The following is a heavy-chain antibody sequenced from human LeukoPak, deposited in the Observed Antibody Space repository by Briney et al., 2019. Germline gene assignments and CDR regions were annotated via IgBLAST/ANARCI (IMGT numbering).Heavy chain of an antibody. Sequence: SETLSLTCTVSGGSLSSSSYYWGWIRQPPGKGLEWIGSIYYSGSTYYNPSLKSRVPISVDTSKNQFSLKLSSVTAADTALYYCASISITMVRGVMVRGMDVWGKGTTVTVSS. CDR3: ASISITMVRGVMVRGMDV. J-gene: IGHJ6*03. CDR1: GGSLSSSSYY. V-gene: IGHV4-39*07. CDR2: IYYSGST. D-gene: IGHD3-10*01.